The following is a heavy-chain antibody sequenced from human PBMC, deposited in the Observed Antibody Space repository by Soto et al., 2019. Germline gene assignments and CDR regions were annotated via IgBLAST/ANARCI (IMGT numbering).Heavy chain of an antibody. J-gene: IGHJ6*02. D-gene: IGHD3-3*01. CDR2: IYTSGST. CDR1: GGSISSYY. V-gene: IGHV4-4*07. CDR3: AGDPYYDFWSGYVPTGMDV. Sequence: SETLSLTCTVSGGSISSYYWSWIRQPAGKGLEWIGRIYTSGSTNYNPSLKSPVTMSGDTSKNQFSLKLSSVTAADTAVYYCAGDPYYDFWSGYVPTGMDVWGQGTTVTVSS.